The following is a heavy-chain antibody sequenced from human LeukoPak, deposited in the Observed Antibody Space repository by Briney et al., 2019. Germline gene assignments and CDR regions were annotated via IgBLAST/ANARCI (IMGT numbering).Heavy chain of an antibody. CDR1: GFTFSSYW. V-gene: IGHV3-74*01. CDR3: ASGTYFDY. CDR2: VNTDGRTT. J-gene: IGHJ4*02. D-gene: IGHD1-7*01. Sequence: GGSLRLSCAASGFTFSSYWMHWVRQAPGKGLVWVSRVNTDGRTTNYADSVKGRFTISRDNSKNTLYLQMNSLRAEDTAVYYCASGTYFDYWGQGTLVTVSS.